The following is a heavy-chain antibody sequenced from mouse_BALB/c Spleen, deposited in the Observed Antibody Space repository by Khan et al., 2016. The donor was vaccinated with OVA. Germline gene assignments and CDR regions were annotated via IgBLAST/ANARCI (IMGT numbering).Heavy chain of an antibody. V-gene: IGHV9-1*02. CDR2: TNPNTGEP. Sequence: QIQLVQSGPELKKPGETVKISCKASGYTFTNYGMNWVKQAQGKGLKWLAGTNPNTGEPNYTENFKGRFAFSLETSASTAYLQINNLKNADMATYFCARGASDWYFDVWGAGTTVTVSS. CDR3: ARGASDWYFDV. CDR1: GYTFTNYG. J-gene: IGHJ1*01.